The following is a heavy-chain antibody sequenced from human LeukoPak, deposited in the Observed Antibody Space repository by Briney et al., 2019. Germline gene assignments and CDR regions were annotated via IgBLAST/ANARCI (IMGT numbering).Heavy chain of an antibody. CDR1: GFTFSSYE. CDR2: ISTSGRAI. J-gene: IGHJ4*02. CDR3: ASSSYCGGDCYSSGRFDY. Sequence: PGGSLRLSCAASGFTFSSYEMNWVRQAPGKGLEWVSYISTSGRAIYYADSVKGRFTISRDNAKNSLYLYMNSLRAEDTAVYYCASSSYCGGDCYSSGRFDYWGQGTLVTVSS. D-gene: IGHD2-21*02. V-gene: IGHV3-48*03.